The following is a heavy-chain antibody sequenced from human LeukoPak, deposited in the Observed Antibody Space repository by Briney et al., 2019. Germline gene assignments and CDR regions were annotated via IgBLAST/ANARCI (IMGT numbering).Heavy chain of an antibody. CDR2: IYHSGST. Sequence: SGTLSLTCAVSGGSNSSSNWWSWVRQPPGKGLEWIGEIYHSGSTNYNPSLKSRVTISVDKSKNQFSLKLSSVTAADTAVYYCARGYSSSWPSYYYYGMDVWGQGTTVTVSS. CDR1: GGSNSSSNW. CDR3: ARGYSSSWPSYYYYGMDV. D-gene: IGHD6-13*01. V-gene: IGHV4-4*02. J-gene: IGHJ6*02.